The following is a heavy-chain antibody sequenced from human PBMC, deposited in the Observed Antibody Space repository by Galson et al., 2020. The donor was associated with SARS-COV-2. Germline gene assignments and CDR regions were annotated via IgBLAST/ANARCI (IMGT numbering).Heavy chain of an antibody. V-gene: IGHV4-38-2*02. J-gene: IGHJ3*02. Sequence: SETLSLTCTVSGYSISSGYYWGWIRQPPGKGLEWIGSIYHSGSTYYNPSLKSRVTISVDTSKNQFSLKLSSVTAADTAVYYCARVRGDYVAFDIWGQGTMVTVSS. CDR3: ARVRGDYVAFDI. D-gene: IGHD4-17*01. CDR2: IYHSGST. CDR1: GYSISSGYY.